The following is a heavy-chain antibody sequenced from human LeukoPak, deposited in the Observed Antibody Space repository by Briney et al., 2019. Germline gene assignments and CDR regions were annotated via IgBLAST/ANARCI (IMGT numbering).Heavy chain of an antibody. D-gene: IGHD5-24*01. Sequence: GGSLRLSCAASGFTFSSYAMSWVRQAPGKGLEWVSSIGSSSSYIYYADSVKGRFTISRDNAKNSLYLQMNSLRAEDTAVYYCVVGLQSHFDYWGQGTLVTVSS. J-gene: IGHJ4*02. CDR1: GFTFSSYA. V-gene: IGHV3-21*01. CDR3: VVGLQSHFDY. CDR2: IGSSSSYI.